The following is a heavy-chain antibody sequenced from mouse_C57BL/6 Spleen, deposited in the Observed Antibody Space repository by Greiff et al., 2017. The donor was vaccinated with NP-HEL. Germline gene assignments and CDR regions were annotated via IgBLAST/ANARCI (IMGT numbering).Heavy chain of an antibody. D-gene: IGHD1-1*01. J-gene: IGHJ2*01. CDR2: INPNNGGT. CDR1: GYTFTDYN. CDR3: ARIGSSYDY. Sequence: VHVKQSGPELVKPGASVKMSCKASGYTFTDYNMHWVKQSHGKSLEWIGYINPNNGGTSYNQKFKGKATLTVNKSSSTAYMQLRSLTSEDSAVYYCARIGSSYDYWGQGTTLTVSS. V-gene: IGHV1-22*01.